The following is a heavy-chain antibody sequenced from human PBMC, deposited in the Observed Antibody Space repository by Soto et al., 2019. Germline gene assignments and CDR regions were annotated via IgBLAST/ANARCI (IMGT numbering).Heavy chain of an antibody. V-gene: IGHV3-23*01. CDR2: IGASGGST. J-gene: IGHJ4*02. CDR1: GFTFSTYA. D-gene: IGHD6-13*01. Sequence: EVQLLESGGGLVQPGGSLRLSCAASGFTFSTYAMSWVRQAPGKGLEWVSSIGASGGSTYYADSVKGRFTISRDNSKNTFYLQMNSLRAEDTAVYYCAKLPSAAAADYWGQGTLVTVSS. CDR3: AKLPSAAAADY.